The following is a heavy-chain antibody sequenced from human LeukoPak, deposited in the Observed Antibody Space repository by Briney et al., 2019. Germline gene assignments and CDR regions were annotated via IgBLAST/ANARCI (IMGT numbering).Heavy chain of an antibody. CDR2: INSNSGGT. Sequence: ASVKVSCKASGYTFTAYYMFWVRQAPGQGLEWMGWINSNSGGTNYAQKFQGRVTMTRDTSISTAYMDLSRLTSDDTAVYYCARRYIVATYDAFDIWGQGTMVTVSS. D-gene: IGHD3-22*01. V-gene: IGHV1-2*02. CDR3: ARRYIVATYDAFDI. J-gene: IGHJ3*02. CDR1: GYTFTAYY.